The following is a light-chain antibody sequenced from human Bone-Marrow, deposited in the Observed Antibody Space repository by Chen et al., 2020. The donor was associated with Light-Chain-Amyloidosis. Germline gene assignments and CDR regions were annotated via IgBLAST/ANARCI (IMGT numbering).Light chain of an antibody. CDR2: EDS. CDR1: STDVGHYNL. V-gene: IGLV2-23*01. CDR3: CSSSDTDTLI. J-gene: IGLJ2*01. Sequence: SEMTQPASVEGYVGQEITISCPGTSTDVGHYNLVSWYQELPGEAPKIMIYEDSSRPSGVSNRFSCSKSGNTASLTISGLQTEDQADYYCCSSSDTDTLIFGTGTRLTVL.